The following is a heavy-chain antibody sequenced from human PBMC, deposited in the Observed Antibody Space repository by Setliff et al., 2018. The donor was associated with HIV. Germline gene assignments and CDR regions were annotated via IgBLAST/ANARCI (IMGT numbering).Heavy chain of an antibody. Sequence: RLSCAASGFTSGFAFSHYWMHWVRQVPGKGLVWVSRITNDVSATTYADFVKGRFTISRDNAKNMVYLQMNSLRVEDTAVYYCTTGPYNGYSDWGHGTAVTVSS. D-gene: IGHD5-12*01. CDR2: ITNDVSAT. CDR3: TTGPYNGYSD. V-gene: IGHV3-74*01. J-gene: IGHJ4*01. CDR1: GFAFSHYW.